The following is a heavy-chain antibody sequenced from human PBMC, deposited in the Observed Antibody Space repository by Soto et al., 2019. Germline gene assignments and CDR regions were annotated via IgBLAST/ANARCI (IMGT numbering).Heavy chain of an antibody. D-gene: IGHD6-19*01. CDR1: GFPFSSYS. CDR2: ITSDTNTI. V-gene: IGHV3-48*02. CDR3: ARSVEGHFDF. Sequence: EVQLVESGGDLVQPGGSLRLSCAASGFPFSSYSMNWVRQAPGKGLEWFSYITSDTNTIKYTDSVKGRFTISRDNAKSSLFLQMNSLREEDTAVYFCARSVEGHFDFWGQGTVVTVSS. J-gene: IGHJ4*02.